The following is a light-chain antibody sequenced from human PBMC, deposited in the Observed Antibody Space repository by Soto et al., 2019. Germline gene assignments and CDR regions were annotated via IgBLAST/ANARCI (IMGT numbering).Light chain of an antibody. CDR1: QSLVHSDGNTY. Sequence: DVVMTQTPLSSLVTLGQPASISCRSSQSLVHSDGNTYLSWFHQRPGQPPRLLCYKLSKRASGVPVRFRGSGAGTDFTLKIARVEAEDVGDSYYMQGTHFMYTFGQGTKLEIK. CDR2: KLS. V-gene: IGKV2-24*01. J-gene: IGKJ2*01. CDR3: MQGTHFMYT.